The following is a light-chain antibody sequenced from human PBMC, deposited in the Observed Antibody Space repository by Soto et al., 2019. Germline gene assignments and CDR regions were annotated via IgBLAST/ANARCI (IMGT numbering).Light chain of an antibody. Sequence: DIQMSQSPSSLSASIGDRVTITCRASQNIYNYLNWYQQKPGKAPKLLIFTASSLRSGVPSRCSGSGSGTDFTPTISTLQPEDFATYYCRQSFSPHPISFGQGTRLEMK. J-gene: IGKJ5*01. CDR1: QNIYNY. CDR3: RQSFSPHPIS. CDR2: TAS. V-gene: IGKV1-39*01.